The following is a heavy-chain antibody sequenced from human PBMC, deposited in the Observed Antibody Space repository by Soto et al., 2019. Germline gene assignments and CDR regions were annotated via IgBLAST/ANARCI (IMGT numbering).Heavy chain of an antibody. D-gene: IGHD1-20*01. CDR1: GFTFSSYA. CDR2: ISYDGSNK. CDR3: ARAEHLNWSPDY. Sequence: PGGSLRLSCAASGFTFSSYAMHWVRQAPGKGLEWVAVISYDGSNKYYADSVKGRFTISRDNSKNTLYLQMNSLRAEDTAVYYCARAEHLNWSPDYWGQGTLVTVSS. V-gene: IGHV3-30-3*01. J-gene: IGHJ4*02.